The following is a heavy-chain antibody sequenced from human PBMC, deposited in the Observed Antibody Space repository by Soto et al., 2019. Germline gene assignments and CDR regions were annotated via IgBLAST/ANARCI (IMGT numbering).Heavy chain of an antibody. CDR1: GFTVSNNY. J-gene: IGHJ4*02. CDR2: IFSNGDT. V-gene: IGHV3-66*01. D-gene: IGHD1-1*01. CDR3: ARDGTYNWV. Sequence: ELQLVASGGGLVQPGGSLRLSCAASGFTVSNNYVRWVRQAAGKGLEWVSLIFSNGDTRYADSVKGRFTISRDSSSNTLYLQINSLSVEDTAVYYCARDGTYNWVGGQGIHVTVSS.